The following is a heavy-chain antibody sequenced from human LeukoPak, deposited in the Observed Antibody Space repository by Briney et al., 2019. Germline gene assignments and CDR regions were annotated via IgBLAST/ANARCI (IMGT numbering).Heavy chain of an antibody. CDR2: ISGSGGST. Sequence: GGSLRLSCAASGFTFSSYAMSWVRQAPGKGLEWVSAISGSGGSTYYADSVKGRFTISRDNSKNTLYLQMNSLRAEDTAVYYCASSYCDFWSGYYPLDYWGQGTLVTVSS. V-gene: IGHV3-23*01. J-gene: IGHJ4*02. CDR1: GFTFSSYA. D-gene: IGHD3-3*01. CDR3: ASSYCDFWSGYYPLDY.